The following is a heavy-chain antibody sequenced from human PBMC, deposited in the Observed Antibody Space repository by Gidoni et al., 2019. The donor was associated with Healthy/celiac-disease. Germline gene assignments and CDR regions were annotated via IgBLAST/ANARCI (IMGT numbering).Heavy chain of an antibody. V-gene: IGHV3-73*02. J-gene: IGHJ4*02. CDR2: IRSKANSYAT. Sequence: EVQLVESGGGLVQPGGSLKLSCAASGFTFSGSAMHWVRQASGKGLEWGGRIRSKANSYATAYAASVKGRFTISRDDSKNTAYLQMNSLKTEDTAVYYCTRYLDYITYPYFDYWGQGTLVTVSS. CDR1: GFTFSGSA. CDR3: TRYLDYITYPYFDY. D-gene: IGHD4-4*01.